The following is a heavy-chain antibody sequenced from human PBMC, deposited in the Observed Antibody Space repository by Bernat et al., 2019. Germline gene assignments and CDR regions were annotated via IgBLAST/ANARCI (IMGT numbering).Heavy chain of an antibody. D-gene: IGHD2-15*01. V-gene: IGHV3-23*01. CDR3: ARDRHGVGYFDY. J-gene: IGHJ4*02. CDR1: GFTFSRYA. CDR2: ISGSGGST. Sequence: EVQLLESGGGLVQPGGSLRLSCAASGFTFSRYAMSWVRQAPGRGLEWVSAISGSGGSTYYADSVKGRFTISRDNSKNTLYLQMNSLRAEDTAVYYCARDRHGVGYFDYWGQGTLVTVSS.